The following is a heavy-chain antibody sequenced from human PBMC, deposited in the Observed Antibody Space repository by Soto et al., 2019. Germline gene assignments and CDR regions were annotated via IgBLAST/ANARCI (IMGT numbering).Heavy chain of an antibody. CDR1: SGPISSGGYY. V-gene: IGHV4-31*03. D-gene: IGHD6-13*01. J-gene: IGHJ4*02. CDR3: ARERGDIAATRFHEY. CDR2: IYFDGGT. Sequence: SETLSLTCTVSSGPISSGGYYWSWIRQHPGRGLEWIGFIYFDGGTYYNPSLKSRVTMSVDASKNQFSLKLNSVTAADTAVYYCARERGDIAATRFHEYWGPGTLVTVSS.